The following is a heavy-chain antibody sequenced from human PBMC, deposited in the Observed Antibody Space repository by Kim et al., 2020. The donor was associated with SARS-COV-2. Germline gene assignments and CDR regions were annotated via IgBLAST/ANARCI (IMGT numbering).Heavy chain of an antibody. Sequence: SETLSLTCAVSGGSISSSNWWSWVRQPPGKGLEWIGEIYHSGSTNYNPSLKSRVTISVDKSKNQFSLKLSSVTAADTAVYYCASRLYDYGDYDGAFDIWGQETMVTVSS. CDR2: IYHSGST. D-gene: IGHD4-17*01. CDR1: GGSISSSNW. CDR3: ASRLYDYGDYDGAFDI. J-gene: IGHJ3*02. V-gene: IGHV4-4*02.